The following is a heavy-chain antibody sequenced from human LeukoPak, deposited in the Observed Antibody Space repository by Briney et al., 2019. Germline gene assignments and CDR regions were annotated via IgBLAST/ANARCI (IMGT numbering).Heavy chain of an antibody. J-gene: IGHJ4*02. V-gene: IGHV4-59*01. CDR2: VYSSGST. Sequence: SEALSLTCTVSGGSISNYYWSWVRQPPGRGLEWIGYVYSSGSTNYNPSLKSRVTISVDTSKNQLSLKLSSVTAADTAVYYCARGPTRYYFDYWGQGTLVTVSS. CDR1: GGSISNYY. CDR3: ARGPTRYYFDY.